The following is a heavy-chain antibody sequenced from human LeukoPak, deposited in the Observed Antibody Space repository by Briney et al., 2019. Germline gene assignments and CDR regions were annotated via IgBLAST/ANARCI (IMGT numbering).Heavy chain of an antibody. D-gene: IGHD3-22*01. CDR1: GFSFSSYG. Sequence: QPGRSLRLSCVASGFSFSSYGMHWVRQAPGKGLEWVAVIWYDGSYKYYADSVKGRFTISRDNSKNTLYLQMNSLRVEDTAVYYCARGVPYYYDSSGYYCNYWGQGTLVTVSS. J-gene: IGHJ4*02. CDR2: IWYDGSYK. V-gene: IGHV3-33*01. CDR3: ARGVPYYYDSSGYYCNY.